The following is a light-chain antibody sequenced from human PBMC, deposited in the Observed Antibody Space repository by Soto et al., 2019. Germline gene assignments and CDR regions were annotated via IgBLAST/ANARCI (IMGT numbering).Light chain of an antibody. CDR2: AAS. Sequence: EVVLTQSPGTLSLSPGQRATLSCRASQSVSSTHLAWYQQKPGQAPRLLIYAASTRATGIPDRFSGSGSGTDFTLTISRLEPEDFAVYYCQQYRYSITFGGGTKVEIK. CDR3: QQYRYSIT. CDR1: QSVSSTH. V-gene: IGKV3-20*01. J-gene: IGKJ4*01.